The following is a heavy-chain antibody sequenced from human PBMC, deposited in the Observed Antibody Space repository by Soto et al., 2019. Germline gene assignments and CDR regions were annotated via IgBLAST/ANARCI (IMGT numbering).Heavy chain of an antibody. CDR1: GFIVSSSY. CDR2: IYSDGRT. Sequence: DVQLVETGGGLIQPGGSLRLSCAASGFIVSSSYMSWVRQAPGKGLEWVSVIYSDGRTYYADSVKGRFTISRDNSKNTLYIQMNSLSAEDTAAYYCARCSGWYGLRFSDCWGQGTLVTVSS. J-gene: IGHJ4*02. V-gene: IGHV3-53*02. CDR3: ARCSGWYGLRFSDC. D-gene: IGHD6-13*01.